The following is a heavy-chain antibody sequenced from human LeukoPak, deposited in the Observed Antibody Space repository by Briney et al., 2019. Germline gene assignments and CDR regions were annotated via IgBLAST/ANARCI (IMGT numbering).Heavy chain of an antibody. CDR3: ARDRGIFGEVMRGYYFDY. V-gene: IGHV3-7*01. J-gene: IGHJ4*02. CDR1: GFTFSSYW. D-gene: IGHD3-3*01. Sequence: GGSLRLSCAASGFTFSSYWMSWVRQAPGKGLEWVANIKQDGSEKYYVDSVKGRFTISRDNAKNSLYLQMNSLRAEDTAVYYCARDRGIFGEVMRGYYFDYWGQGTLVTVSS. CDR2: IKQDGSEK.